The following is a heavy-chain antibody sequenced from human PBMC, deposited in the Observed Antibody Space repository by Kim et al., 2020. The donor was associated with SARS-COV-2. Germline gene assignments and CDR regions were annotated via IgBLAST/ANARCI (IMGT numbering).Heavy chain of an antibody. CDR2: IHNTGNT. CDR3: ARGPLGYCSGGICSPFDY. V-gene: IGHV4-31*03. D-gene: IGHD2-15*01. J-gene: IGHJ4*02. Sequence: SETLSLTCTVSGGSISSGGYHWSWIRQHPGKGLEWIGYIHNTGNTYCNPSLKNRVAMSVDTSKNQFSLNLSSVTAADTAVYYCARGPLGYCSGGICSPFDYWGQGTLVTVSS. CDR1: GGSISSGGYH.